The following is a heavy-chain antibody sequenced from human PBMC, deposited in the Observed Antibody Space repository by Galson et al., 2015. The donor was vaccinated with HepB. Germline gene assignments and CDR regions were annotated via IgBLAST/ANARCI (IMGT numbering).Heavy chain of an antibody. CDR3: ALSYCGGDCFSRPSGAFDI. D-gene: IGHD2-21*01. J-gene: IGHJ3*02. CDR1: GYSFTRYW. Sequence: QSGAEVKKPGESLKISCKGVGYSFTRYWIGWVRQMPGKGLEWMGIIYPGDSDTRYSPSFQGQVTISADKSISTAYLQWSSLKASDTAMYYCALSYCGGDCFSRPSGAFDIWGQGTMIIVS. CDR2: IYPGDSDT. V-gene: IGHV5-51*03.